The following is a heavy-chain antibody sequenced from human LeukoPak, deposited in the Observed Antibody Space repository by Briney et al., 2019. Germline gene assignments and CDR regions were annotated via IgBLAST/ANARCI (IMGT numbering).Heavy chain of an antibody. CDR1: GGSISSSGYY. D-gene: IGHD3-10*01. CDR2: IYYSGST. V-gene: IGHV4-39*01. Sequence: SETLSLTCTVSGGSISSSGYYWGWIRQPPGKGLEWIASIYYSGSTYYNPSLKSRVTISVDTSKNQFSLKLSSVTAADTAVYYCARHTSYYYGSGSRNYYYYYMDVWGKGTTVTVSS. J-gene: IGHJ6*03. CDR3: ARHTSYYYGSGSRNYYYYYMDV.